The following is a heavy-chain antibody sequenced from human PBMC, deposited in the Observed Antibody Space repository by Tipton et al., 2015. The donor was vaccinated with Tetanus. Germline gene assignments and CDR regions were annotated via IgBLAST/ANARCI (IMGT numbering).Heavy chain of an antibody. V-gene: IGHV3-11*01. CDR1: GFTFSDYY. Sequence: GSLRLSCAASGFTFSDYYMSWIRQAPGKGLEWVSYISSSGSTIYYADSVKGRFTISRDNAKNSLYLQMNSLRAEDTAVYYCASPVGGPRTYSSGWADYYYGMDVWGQGTTVTVSS. J-gene: IGHJ6*02. D-gene: IGHD6-19*01. CDR2: ISSSGSTI. CDR3: ASPVGGPRTYSSGWADYYYGMDV.